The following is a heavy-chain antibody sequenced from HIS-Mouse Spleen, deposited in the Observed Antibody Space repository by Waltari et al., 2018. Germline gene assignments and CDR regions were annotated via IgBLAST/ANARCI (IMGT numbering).Heavy chain of an antibody. CDR3: AREIPYSSSWYDWYFDL. J-gene: IGHJ2*01. D-gene: IGHD6-13*01. CDR1: GGSISSSSYY. CDR2: IYYSGRT. V-gene: IGHV4-39*07. Sequence: QLQLQESGPGLVKPSETLSLTCTVSGGSISSSSYYWGWLRQPPGKGLEWIGRIYYSGRTSDNPSLKSRFTISVDTSKNQFSLKLSSVTAADTAVYYCAREIPYSSSWYDWYFDLWGRGTLVTVSS.